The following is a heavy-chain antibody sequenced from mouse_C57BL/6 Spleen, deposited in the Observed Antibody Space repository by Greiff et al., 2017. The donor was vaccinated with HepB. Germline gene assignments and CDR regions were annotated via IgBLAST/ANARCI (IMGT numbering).Heavy chain of an antibody. CDR2: INPSSGYT. CDR1: GYTFTSYT. J-gene: IGHJ3*01. Sequence: QVQLKESGAELARPGASVKMSCKASGYTFTSYTMHWVKQRPGQGLEWIGYINPSSGYTKYNQKFKDKATLTADKSSSTAYMQLSSLTSEDSAVYYCARGLDSSGYGFAYWGQGTLVTVSA. CDR3: ARGLDSSGYGFAY. V-gene: IGHV1-4*01. D-gene: IGHD3-2*02.